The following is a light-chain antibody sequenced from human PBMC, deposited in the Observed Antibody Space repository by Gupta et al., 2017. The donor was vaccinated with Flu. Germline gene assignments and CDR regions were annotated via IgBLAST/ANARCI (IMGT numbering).Light chain of an antibody. CDR1: QGVSTW. V-gene: IGKV1D-12*01. Sequence: DNHITQSPSSVSASVGDTVTITCRASQGVSTWLAWYQQKPGKAPKVLIFGASTVQRGVPSRFSGSGSGTDFTLTISNLQPEDFATYYCQQANSFPVTFGGGTIVDI. J-gene: IGKJ4*01. CDR2: GAS. CDR3: QQANSFPVT.